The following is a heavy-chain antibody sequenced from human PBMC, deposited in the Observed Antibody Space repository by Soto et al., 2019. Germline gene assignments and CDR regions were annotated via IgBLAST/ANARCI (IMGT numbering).Heavy chain of an antibody. V-gene: IGHV3-23*01. CDR3: AKDADSSGSTPTDTFDI. CDR1: GFTFSSCA. CDR2: ISGSGGST. J-gene: IGHJ3*02. D-gene: IGHD3-22*01. Sequence: PGGSLRLSCAASGFTFSSCAMSWVRQAPGRGLEWVSAISGSGGSTYYADSVKGRFTISRDNSKNTLYLQMNSLRAEDTAVYYCAKDADSSGSTPTDTFDIWGQGTMVTVS.